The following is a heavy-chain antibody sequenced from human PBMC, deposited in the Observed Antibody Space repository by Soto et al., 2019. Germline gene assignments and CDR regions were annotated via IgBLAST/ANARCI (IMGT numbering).Heavy chain of an antibody. D-gene: IGHD6-13*01. Sequence: PGGSLRLSCAACGFTFSSYSINWVRQAPWKGLEWVSSISSSSSYIYYADSVKGRFTISRDNAKNSLYLQMNSLRAEDTAVYYCARSDSSSWTETPFFDYSGQGTLLTVSS. CDR1: GFTFSSYS. CDR3: ARSDSSSWTETPFFDY. V-gene: IGHV3-21*01. CDR2: ISSSSSYI. J-gene: IGHJ4*02.